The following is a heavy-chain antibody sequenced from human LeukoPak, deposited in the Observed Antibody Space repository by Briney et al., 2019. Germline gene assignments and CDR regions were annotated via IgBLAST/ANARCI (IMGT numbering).Heavy chain of an antibody. CDR3: ARTQQLAYDAFDI. CDR2: IYHSGST. CDR1: GGSISSSNW. V-gene: IGHV4-4*02. Sequence: SSGTLSLTCAVSGGSISSSNWWSWVRQPPGKGPEWIGEIYHSGSTNYNPSLKSRVTISVDKSKNQFSLKLSSVTAADTAVYYCARTQQLAYDAFDIWGQGTMVTVSS. J-gene: IGHJ3*02. D-gene: IGHD6-13*01.